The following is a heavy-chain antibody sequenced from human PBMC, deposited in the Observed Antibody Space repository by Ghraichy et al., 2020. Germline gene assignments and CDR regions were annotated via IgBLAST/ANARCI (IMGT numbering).Heavy chain of an antibody. J-gene: IGHJ4*02. CDR1: GGSISSYY. D-gene: IGHD6-19*01. CDR3: ARDNPLGGYSSGFDY. Sequence: SETLSLTCTVSGGSISSYYWSWIRQPPGKGLEWIGYIYYSGSTNYNPSLKSRVTISVDTSKNQFSLKLSSVTAADTAVYYCARDNPLGGYSSGFDYWGQGTLVTVSS. V-gene: IGHV4-59*01. CDR2: IYYSGST.